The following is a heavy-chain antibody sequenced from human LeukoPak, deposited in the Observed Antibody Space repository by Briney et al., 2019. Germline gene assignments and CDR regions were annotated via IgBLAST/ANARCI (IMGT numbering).Heavy chain of an antibody. J-gene: IGHJ4*02. CDR3: ARDLPSRSGRGGDFDY. CDR2: INGEGTDA. D-gene: IGHD2-21*01. CDR1: GFSFSSYW. Sequence: PGGSLRLSCAASGFSFSSYWMHWVRQAPGKGLVWVSYINGEGTDARYADSVKGRFTISRDNAKNTVYLQMNSLRAEDTAVYYCARDLPSRSGRGGDFDYWGQGTLVTVSS. V-gene: IGHV3-74*01.